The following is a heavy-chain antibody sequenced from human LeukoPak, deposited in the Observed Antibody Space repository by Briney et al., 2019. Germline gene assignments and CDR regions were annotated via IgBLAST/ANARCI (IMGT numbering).Heavy chain of an antibody. J-gene: IGHJ4*02. CDR3: TRYNNDHFDY. D-gene: IGHD1-14*01. CDR2: IAYDGSRA. Sequence: PGGSLRLSCAGSGFTFGGYGMHWFRQTPGKGLEWVAVIAYDGSRAFYADSVKGRFTTSRDNSKNTMSVQMDDLRAEDTAVYYCTRYNNDHFDYWGQGTLSPSPQ. CDR1: GFTFGGYG. V-gene: IGHV3-33*01.